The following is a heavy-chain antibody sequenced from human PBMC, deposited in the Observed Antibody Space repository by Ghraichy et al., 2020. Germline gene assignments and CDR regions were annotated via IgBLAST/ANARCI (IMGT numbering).Heavy chain of an antibody. D-gene: IGHD6-19*01. CDR3: ASRGGAWYHDY. Sequence: ASVKVSCKASGYSLMSYGVTWVRQAPGQGLKWMGWISAYNGDTRYAQKFQGRVTMTTHTSTNTAYMEVRSLRFDDTAVYYCASRGGAWYHDYWGQGTPLTVSS. V-gene: IGHV1-18*04. CDR1: GYSLMSYG. CDR2: ISAYNGDT. J-gene: IGHJ4*02.